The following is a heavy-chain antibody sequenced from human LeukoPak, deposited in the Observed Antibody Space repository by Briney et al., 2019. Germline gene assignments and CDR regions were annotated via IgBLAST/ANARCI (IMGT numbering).Heavy chain of an antibody. Sequence: TLSLTCTVSGGSISSGSYYWSWIRQPAGKGLEWIGRIYTSGSTNYNPSLKSRVTISVDTSKNQFSLKLSSVTAADTAVYYCARVWWELRGFDYWGQGTLVTVSS. J-gene: IGHJ4*02. D-gene: IGHD1-26*01. CDR1: GGSISSGSYY. CDR2: IYTSGST. V-gene: IGHV4-61*02. CDR3: ARVWWELRGFDY.